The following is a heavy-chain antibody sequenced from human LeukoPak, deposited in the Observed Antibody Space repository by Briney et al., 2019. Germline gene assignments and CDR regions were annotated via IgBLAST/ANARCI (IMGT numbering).Heavy chain of an antibody. CDR1: GFTFSSYS. V-gene: IGHV3-48*01. CDR2: INSSSSTI. J-gene: IGHJ4*02. Sequence: PGGSLRLSCAASGFTFSSYSMNWVRQAPGKGLEWVSYINSSSSTIYYVDSVKGRFTISRDNAKNSLYLQMNSLRAEDTAVYYCARVDDIVVVPAAMPSDYWGQGTLVTVSS. D-gene: IGHD2-2*01. CDR3: ARVDDIVVVPAAMPSDY.